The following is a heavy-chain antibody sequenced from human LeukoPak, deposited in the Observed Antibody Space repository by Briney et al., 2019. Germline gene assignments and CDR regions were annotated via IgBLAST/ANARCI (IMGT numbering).Heavy chain of an antibody. J-gene: IGHJ3*02. CDR1: GFSLSNYA. CDR3: AKDSVAYNGIYGAFDI. D-gene: IGHD5-12*01. V-gene: IGHV3-23*01. CDR2: IGGDGGTT. Sequence: GGSLRLSCAASGFSLSNYAMSWVRQAPGKGLEWVSVIGGDGGTTYYTDSVKGRFIISRDNSKNMLYLQMNSLRAEDTAIYYCAKDSVAYNGIYGAFDIWGQGTMVTVSS.